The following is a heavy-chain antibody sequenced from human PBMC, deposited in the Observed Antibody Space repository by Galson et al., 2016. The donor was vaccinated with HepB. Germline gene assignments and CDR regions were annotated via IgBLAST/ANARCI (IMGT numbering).Heavy chain of an antibody. CDR1: GFTFSNYG. CDR3: ARDGIPSPQDIGGRLPPPYYYGMDV. D-gene: IGHD6-6*01. J-gene: IGHJ6*02. CDR2: IWYDGSKK. V-gene: IGHV3-33*01. Sequence: SLRLSCAASGFTFSNYGMHWVRQAPGKGLEWVALIWYDGSKKYYAESVKGRLTISRDNSKKTLDLQMNSLRAEDTAVYYCARDGIPSPQDIGGRLPPPYYYGMDVWGQGTAVTVSS.